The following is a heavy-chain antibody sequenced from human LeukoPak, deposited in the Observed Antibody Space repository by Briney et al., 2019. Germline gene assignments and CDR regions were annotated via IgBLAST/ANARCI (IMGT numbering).Heavy chain of an antibody. CDR1: GYSFTSYW. V-gene: IGHV5-51*01. CDR3: ARRGGDSSGYYYPDWFDP. J-gene: IGHJ5*02. CDR2: IYPGDSDT. Sequence: GESLKISCKGSGYSFTSYWIGWVRQMPGKGLEWMGIIYPGDSDTRYSPSFQGPVTISADKSISTAYLQWSSLKASDTAMYYCARRGGDSSGYYYPDWFDPWGQGTLVTVSS. D-gene: IGHD3-22*01.